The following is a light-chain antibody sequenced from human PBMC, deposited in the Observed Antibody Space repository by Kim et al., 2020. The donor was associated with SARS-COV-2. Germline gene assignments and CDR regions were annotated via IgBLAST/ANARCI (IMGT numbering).Light chain of an antibody. CDR1: SSNIGAGYD. Sequence: QSVLTQPPSVSGAPGQRVTISCTGSSSNIGAGYDVHWYQQLPGTAPKLLIYDTTNRPSGVPDRFSGSRSGSSATLAITGLRAEDEGDYYCQSYDSSLSEVFGGGTQLTVL. J-gene: IGLJ2*01. CDR2: DTT. V-gene: IGLV1-40*01. CDR3: QSYDSSLSEV.